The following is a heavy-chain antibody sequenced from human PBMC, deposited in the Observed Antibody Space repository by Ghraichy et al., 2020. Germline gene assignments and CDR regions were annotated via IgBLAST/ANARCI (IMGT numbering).Heavy chain of an antibody. CDR3: ARVSPSTRYFDY. V-gene: IGHV3-13*01. CDR2: INSVGET. CDR1: GFTFSTYD. Sequence: GGSLRLSCAASGFTFSTYDMHWVRQPTGEGLEWVSAINSVGETFYPGSVKGRFTISRDIAKSSLYLQMNDLRAGDTAVYHCARVSPSTRYFDYWGQGILVTVSS. J-gene: IGHJ4*02.